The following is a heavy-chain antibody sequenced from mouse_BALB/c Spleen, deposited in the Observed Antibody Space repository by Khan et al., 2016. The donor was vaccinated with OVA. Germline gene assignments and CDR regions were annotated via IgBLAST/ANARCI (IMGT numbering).Heavy chain of an antibody. Sequence: EVELVESGGDLVEPGRSLKLSCAASGFTFSTYGMSWVRQTPDKRLEWVATISTGGHYTYYPDSVRGRFTISRDNAKNTLYLLMTSLKSEDTAMFYCARLAYYYDSEGFAYWGQGTLVTVSA. V-gene: IGHV5-6*01. CDR3: ARLAYYYDSEGFAY. J-gene: IGHJ3*01. CDR2: ISTGGHYT. CDR1: GFTFSTYG. D-gene: IGHD1-1*01.